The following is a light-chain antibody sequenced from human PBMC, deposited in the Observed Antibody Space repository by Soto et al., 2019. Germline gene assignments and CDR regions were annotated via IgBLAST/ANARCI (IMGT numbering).Light chain of an antibody. CDR1: SSDVGGYNY. CDR2: EVS. CDR3: SSYTSTSTYYV. Sequence: QSVLTQPASVSGSPGQSVTISCTGTSSDVGGYNYVSWYQQHPGKAPKLIIYEVSDRPSGVSSRFSGSKSGNTASLTISGLQAEDEADYYCSSYTSTSTYYVFGTGTKVTV. V-gene: IGLV2-14*01. J-gene: IGLJ1*01.